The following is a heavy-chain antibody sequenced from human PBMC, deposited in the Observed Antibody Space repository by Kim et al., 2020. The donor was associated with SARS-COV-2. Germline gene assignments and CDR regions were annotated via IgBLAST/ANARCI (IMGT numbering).Heavy chain of an antibody. J-gene: IGHJ5*02. CDR3: ARGLSVNWCRFDP. V-gene: IGHV4-4*07. CDR2: INTNGNS. D-gene: IGHD1-1*01. Sequence: SETLSLTCTVSGGSFSSYYWSWIRQPAGKGLEWIGRINTNGNSNYNPSLKSRVTMSLDTSKNQFSLELTSVTAADTAVYYCARGLSVNWCRFDPWGQGALVTVSP. CDR1: GGSFSSYY.